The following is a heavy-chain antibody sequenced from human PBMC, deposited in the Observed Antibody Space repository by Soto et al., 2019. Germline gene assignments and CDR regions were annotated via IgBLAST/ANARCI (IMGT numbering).Heavy chain of an antibody. CDR1: GGSINGGRYY. CDR3: ARDRGFGMDA. V-gene: IGHV4-31*03. J-gene: IGHJ6*02. CDR2: IYESGTT. Sequence: QVPLQESGPGLVKPSQTLSLTCTVSGGSINGGRYYWNWIRQHPGKGLEWIGYIYESGTTDYNPSLKSRVIISEDTSKNRFSLRLSSVTAADTAIYYCARDRGFGMDAWGQGTMVIVSS.